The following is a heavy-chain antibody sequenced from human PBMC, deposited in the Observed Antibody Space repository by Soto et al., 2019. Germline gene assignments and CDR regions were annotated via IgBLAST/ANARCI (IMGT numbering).Heavy chain of an antibody. CDR1: GYAFTSYG. V-gene: IGHV1-18*01. D-gene: IGHD6-13*01. Sequence: ASVKVSCKASGYAFTSYGISWVRQAPGQGLEWMGWISAYNGNTNYAQKLQGRVTMTTDTSTSTAYMELRSLRSDDTAVYYCARGREQQLVRQGFYYYYYYGMDVWGQGTRVTVSS. CDR2: ISAYNGNT. CDR3: ARGREQQLVRQGFYYYYYYGMDV. J-gene: IGHJ6*02.